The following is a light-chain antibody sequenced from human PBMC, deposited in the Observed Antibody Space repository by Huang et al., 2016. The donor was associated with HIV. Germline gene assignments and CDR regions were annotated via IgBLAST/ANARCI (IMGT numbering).Light chain of an antibody. J-gene: IGKJ2*01. V-gene: IGKV1-5*03. CDR1: QSISTW. Sequence: DIQMTQSPSTLSASVGDRVTITCRVSQSISTWLAWYQQKPGKAPKLLISKASSLKSGVPSRFSGSGSGTEFTLTISSLQPDDFATYYCQHYNSNPYTFGQGTKLELK. CDR3: QHYNSNPYT. CDR2: KAS.